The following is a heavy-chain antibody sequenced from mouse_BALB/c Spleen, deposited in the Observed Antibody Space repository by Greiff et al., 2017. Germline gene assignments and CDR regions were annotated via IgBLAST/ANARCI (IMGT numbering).Heavy chain of an antibody. D-gene: IGHD2-1*01. J-gene: IGHJ1*01. CDR1: GFTFSSYY. V-gene: IGHV5-6-2*01. Sequence: EVKLVESGGGLVKLGGSLKLSCAASGFTFSSYYMSWVRQTPEKRLELVAAINSNGGSTYYPDTVKGRFTISRDNAKNTLYLQMSSLKSEDTALYYCARRPLYYGNYGGYWYFDVWGAGTTVTVSS. CDR3: ARRPLYYGNYGGYWYFDV. CDR2: INSNGGST.